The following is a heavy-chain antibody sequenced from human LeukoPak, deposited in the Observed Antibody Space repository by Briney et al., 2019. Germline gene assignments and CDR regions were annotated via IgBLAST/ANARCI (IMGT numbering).Heavy chain of an antibody. Sequence: SETLSLTCTVSGGSISSYYWSWIRQPPGKGLEWIGYIYYSGSTNYNPSLKSRVTISVDTSKNQFSLKLSSVTAADTAVYYCARGDYDSWSGYYCDYWGQGTLVTVSS. V-gene: IGHV4-59*01. CDR3: ARGDYDSWSGYYCDY. D-gene: IGHD3-3*01. CDR2: IYYSGST. CDR1: GGSISSYY. J-gene: IGHJ4*02.